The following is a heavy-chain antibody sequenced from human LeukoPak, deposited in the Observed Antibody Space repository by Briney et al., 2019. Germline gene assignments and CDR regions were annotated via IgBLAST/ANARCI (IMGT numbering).Heavy chain of an antibody. V-gene: IGHV4-34*01. D-gene: IGHD3-10*01. CDR2: INHSGST. CDR3: ARESQSVLWFGVHL. J-gene: IGHJ4*01. Sequence: SETLSLTCAVYGGSFSGYYWSWIRQPPGKGLEWIGEINHSGSTNYNPSLKSRVTISVDTSKNQFSLKLSSVTAADTAVYHCARESQSVLWFGVHLWGHGTLVTVSS. CDR1: GGSFSGYY.